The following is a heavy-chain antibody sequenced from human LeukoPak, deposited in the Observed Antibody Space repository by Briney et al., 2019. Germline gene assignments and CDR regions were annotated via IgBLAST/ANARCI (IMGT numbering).Heavy chain of an antibody. CDR1: GVTFADYT. V-gene: IGHV3-9*01. CDR3: AKDGYSSSWYGTAYNWFDP. J-gene: IGHJ5*02. CDR2: IRWDSGSI. D-gene: IGHD6-13*01. Sequence: PGGSLRLSCAASGVTFADYTMHWVRHALGERLEWGSHIRWDSGSIGYADSVKGRFTISRDNAKNSLYLQMNSLRAEDTALYYCAKDGYSSSWYGTAYNWFDPWGQGTLVTVSS.